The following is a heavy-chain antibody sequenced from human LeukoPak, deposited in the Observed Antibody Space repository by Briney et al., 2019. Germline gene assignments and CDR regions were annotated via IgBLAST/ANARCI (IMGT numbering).Heavy chain of an antibody. CDR1: GFTFSNYE. CDR2: ISSSGSTI. J-gene: IGHJ4*02. CDR3: AREHYFGSGSYFGY. D-gene: IGHD3-10*01. Sequence: GGSVRLSCAASGFTFSNYEMNWVRQAPGKGLEWVSYISSSGSTIYYADSVKGRFTISRDNAKNSLYLQMNSLRAEDTAVYYCAREHYFGSGSYFGYWGQGTLVTVSS. V-gene: IGHV3-48*03.